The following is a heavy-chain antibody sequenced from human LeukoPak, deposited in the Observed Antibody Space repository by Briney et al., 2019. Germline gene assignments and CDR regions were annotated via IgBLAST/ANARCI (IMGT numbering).Heavy chain of an antibody. Sequence: GGSLRLSCAASGFTFSNYAMHWVRQAPGKGLEWVAVISYDGSKIYYSDSVKGRFTISRDNSRNTVHLQMNSLRAEDTAVYYCAKGPLIEVAGTTWDYWGQGTLVTVSS. CDR3: AKGPLIEVAGTTWDY. CDR2: ISYDGSKI. CDR1: GFTFSNYA. D-gene: IGHD6-19*01. V-gene: IGHV3-33*05. J-gene: IGHJ4*02.